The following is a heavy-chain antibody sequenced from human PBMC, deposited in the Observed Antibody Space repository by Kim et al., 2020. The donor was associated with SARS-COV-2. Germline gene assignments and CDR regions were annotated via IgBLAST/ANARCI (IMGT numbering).Heavy chain of an antibody. Sequence: GGSLRLSCAASGFTFSSYWMSWVRQAPGKGLEWVANIKQDGSEKYYVDSVKGRFTISRDNAKNSLYLQMNSLRAEDTAVYYCARDPRYYDIWTRAYYHYGMDVWGQGTTVTVSS. CDR1: GFTFSSYW. CDR3: ARDPRYYDIWTRAYYHYGMDV. D-gene: IGHD3-9*01. J-gene: IGHJ6*02. CDR2: IKQDGSEK. V-gene: IGHV3-7*03.